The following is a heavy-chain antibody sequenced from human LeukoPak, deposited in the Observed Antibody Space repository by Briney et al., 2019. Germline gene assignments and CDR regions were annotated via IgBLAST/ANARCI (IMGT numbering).Heavy chain of an antibody. V-gene: IGHV4-39*07. J-gene: IGHJ4*02. CDR2: IYYSGST. CDR3: ARAGKRNRGYSYGLGY. Sequence: SETLSLTCTVSGGSISSSCYYWVWLRPPPGMGLEWIVSIYYSGSTYYNLSLKSPITISVYTSKNQFSLKLSSVTAADTAVYYCARAGKRNRGYSYGLGYWGQGTLVTVSS. D-gene: IGHD5-18*01. CDR1: GGSISSSCYY.